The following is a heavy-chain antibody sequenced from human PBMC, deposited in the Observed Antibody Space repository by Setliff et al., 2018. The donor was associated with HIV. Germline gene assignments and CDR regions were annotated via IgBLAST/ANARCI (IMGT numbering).Heavy chain of an antibody. D-gene: IGHD3-16*01. J-gene: IGHJ4*02. Sequence: ASVKVSCKASGYTFTDYYVHWVRQAPGQGLEWMGWINPSSGGTNYAQTFQGRVTMTRDTPITTAYLDLTSLRSDDTAVYYCTRDYAHYFDFWGQGTLVTVSS. V-gene: IGHV1-2*02. CDR2: INPSSGGT. CDR3: TRDYAHYFDF. CDR1: GYTFTDYY.